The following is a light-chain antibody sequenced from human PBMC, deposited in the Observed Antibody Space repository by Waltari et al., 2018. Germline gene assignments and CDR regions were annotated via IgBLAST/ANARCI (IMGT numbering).Light chain of an antibody. V-gene: IGKV3-15*01. CDR3: QQYHESPPIT. CDR2: GAS. J-gene: IGKJ3*01. CDR1: QSISSQ. Sequence: ELVMTQSQATLSVSPGERATLSCRASQSISSQLACYQQKPGQAPRLLIYGASTRATGIPARFSGSGSGTEFTLTISSLQSEDFAVYFCQQYHESPPITFGPGTKVDIK.